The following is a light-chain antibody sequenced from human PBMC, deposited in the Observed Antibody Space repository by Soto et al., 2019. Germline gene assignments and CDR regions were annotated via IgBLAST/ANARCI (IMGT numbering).Light chain of an antibody. CDR2: DTS. CDR3: QQRSNRLLT. V-gene: IGKV3-11*01. CDR1: QSVRSF. J-gene: IGKJ4*01. Sequence: EIVLTQSPATLSLSPGERATLSCRASQSVRSFLAWYQQKPGQAPRLLIYDTSNRATDIPGRFSGSGSGTDFTLTISSLEPEDFAVYYCQQRSNRLLTFGRGTKVEIK.